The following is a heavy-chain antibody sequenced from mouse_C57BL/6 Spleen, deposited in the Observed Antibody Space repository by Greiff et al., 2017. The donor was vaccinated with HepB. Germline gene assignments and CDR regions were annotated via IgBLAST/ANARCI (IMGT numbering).Heavy chain of an antibody. D-gene: IGHD2-4*01. V-gene: IGHV1-50*01. CDR1: GYTFTSYW. J-gene: IGHJ2*01. Sequence: QVQLQQPGAELVKPGASVKLSCKASGYTFTSYWMQWVKQRPGQGLEWIGEIDPSDSYTNYNQKFKGKATLTVETSSSTAYMQLSSLTSEDSAVYYCATRNYYDYDGYYFDYWGQGTTLTVSS. CDR2: IDPSDSYT. CDR3: ATRNYYDYDGYYFDY.